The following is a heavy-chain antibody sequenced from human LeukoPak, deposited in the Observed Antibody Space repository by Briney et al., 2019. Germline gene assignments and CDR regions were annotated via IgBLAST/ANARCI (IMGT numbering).Heavy chain of an antibody. V-gene: IGHV3-7*01. CDR1: GFTFGNYW. J-gene: IGHJ4*02. CDR2: IKQDGSEK. D-gene: IGHD3-9*01. Sequence: GGSLRLSCAASGFTFGNYWMSWVRQAPGKGLEWVANIKQDGSEKYYVDSVKGRFTISRDNAKKSLYLQMDSLRAEDTAVYYCATHGYSELRYFDWSTNEWGQGTLVTVSS. CDR3: ATHGYSELRYFDWSTNE.